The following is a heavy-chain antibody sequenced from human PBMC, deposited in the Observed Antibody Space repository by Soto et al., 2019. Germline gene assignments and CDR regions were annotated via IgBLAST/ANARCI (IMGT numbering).Heavy chain of an antibody. J-gene: IGHJ4*02. Sequence: QVQLVQSGGEVMQPGASVKVSCKASGYSFTSYGISWVRQAPGQGLEWMGWISPYNGNTKYAQNFQGRVTMTTDTSTYTAYVEMRSLRSDDPAVYYCARDFGSDLSAPGAVFDYWGQGTLVTVSS. D-gene: IGHD3-3*01. V-gene: IGHV1-18*04. CDR3: ARDFGSDLSAPGAVFDY. CDR2: ISPYNGNT. CDR1: GYSFTSYG.